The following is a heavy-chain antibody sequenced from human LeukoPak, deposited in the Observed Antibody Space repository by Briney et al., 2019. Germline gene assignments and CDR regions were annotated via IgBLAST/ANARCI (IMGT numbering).Heavy chain of an antibody. Sequence: PGGFLRLSCAASGFTVSNNYITWVRQAPGKGLQWVAVIYAGGSAKYADSVRARFTISRDNSKNTVYLQMNSLRADDTALYYCARATLDNWGQGTLVTVSS. V-gene: IGHV3-53*01. CDR2: IYAGGSA. CDR3: ARATLDN. J-gene: IGHJ4*02. CDR1: GFTVSNNY.